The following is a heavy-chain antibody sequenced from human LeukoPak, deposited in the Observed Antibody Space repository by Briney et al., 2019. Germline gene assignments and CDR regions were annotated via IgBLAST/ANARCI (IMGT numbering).Heavy chain of an antibody. J-gene: IGHJ4*02. CDR3: AKGGHGYDYFDY. V-gene: IGHV3-23*01. CDR1: GFTFSSYA. Sequence: GGSLRLSCAASGFTFSSYAMSWVRQAPGKGLEWVSTFTGRGGSTYYADSVKGRFTISRDNSKNTLYLQMNSLRAEDTAVYYCAKGGHGYDYFDYWGQGTLVTVSS. CDR2: FTGRGGST. D-gene: IGHD5-12*01.